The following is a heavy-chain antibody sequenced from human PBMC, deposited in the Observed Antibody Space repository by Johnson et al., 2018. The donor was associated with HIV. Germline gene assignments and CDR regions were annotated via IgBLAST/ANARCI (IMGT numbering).Heavy chain of an antibody. CDR3: AKGTNGQSWAFDI. CDR1: GFTFSSYG. J-gene: IGHJ3*02. Sequence: QVQLVESGGGVVQPGGSLRLSCAASGFTFSSYGMHWVRQAPGKGLEWVAVISYDGTNKNNADSVKGRFIISRDNPRNTLYLQMNDLRAEDTAVYYCAKGTNGQSWAFDIWGQGTVVTVSS. V-gene: IGHV3-33*05. CDR2: ISYDGTNK. D-gene: IGHD2-8*01.